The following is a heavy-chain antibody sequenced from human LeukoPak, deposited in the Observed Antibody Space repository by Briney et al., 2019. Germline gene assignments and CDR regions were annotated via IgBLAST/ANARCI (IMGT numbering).Heavy chain of an antibody. CDR1: GYSISSGYY. CDR2: IDHSGST. J-gene: IGHJ4*02. Sequence: PSETLSLTCTVSGYSISSGYYWGWIRQPPGKGLEWTGSIDHSGSTYYNPSLKSRITISVDTSKNQFSLKLSSVTAADTAVYYCARHPSRMYTYYYGSGSYYNAYYFDYWGQGTLVTVSS. D-gene: IGHD3-10*01. V-gene: IGHV4-38-2*02. CDR3: ARHPSRMYTYYYGSGSYYNAYYFDY.